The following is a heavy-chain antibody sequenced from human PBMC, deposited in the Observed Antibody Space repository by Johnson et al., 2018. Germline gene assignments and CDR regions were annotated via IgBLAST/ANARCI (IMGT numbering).Heavy chain of an antibody. J-gene: IGHJ6*02. CDR2: ISYDGSNK. Sequence: VQLVESGGGVVQPGRSLRLSCAASGFTFSSYGMRWVRQAPGKGLEWVAVISYDGSNKYYADSVKGRFTISRDNSKNTLYLQMNSLRAEDTAVYYCAKNSQYGDYGSYYNGMDVWGQGTTVTVSS. CDR3: AKNSQYGDYGSYYNGMDV. D-gene: IGHD4-17*01. CDR1: GFTFSSYG. V-gene: IGHV3-30*18.